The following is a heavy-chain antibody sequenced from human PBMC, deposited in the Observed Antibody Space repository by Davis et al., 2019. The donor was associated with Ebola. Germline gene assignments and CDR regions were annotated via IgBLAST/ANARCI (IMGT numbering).Heavy chain of an antibody. J-gene: IGHJ6*02. Sequence: PGGSLRLSCAASGFTFSSHGMHWFRQAPGKGLEWVAFIRYDGSNKYYADSVKGRFTISRDNSKNTLYLQMNGLRAEDTAVYYCAKVRSLLDYYYYGMDVWGQGTTVTVSS. CDR1: GFTFSSHG. CDR2: IRYDGSNK. V-gene: IGHV3-30*02. D-gene: IGHD2-21*01. CDR3: AKVRSLLDYYYYGMDV.